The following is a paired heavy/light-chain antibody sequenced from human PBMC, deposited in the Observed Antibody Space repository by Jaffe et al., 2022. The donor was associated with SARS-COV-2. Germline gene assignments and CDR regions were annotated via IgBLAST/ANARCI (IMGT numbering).Light chain of an antibody. V-gene: IGKV2-28*01. J-gene: IGKJ4*01. CDR3: MQTLQIPLT. CDR1: QSLLHSNGNNY. Sequence: DIVMTQSPLSLPVTPGEPASISCRSSQSLLHSNGNNYLDWYLQKPGQSPQVLIYLGSNRASGVPDRFSGSGSGTDFTLKISRVEAEDVGVYYCMQTLQIPLTFGGGTKVEIK. CDR2: LGS.
Heavy chain of an antibody. CDR3: VRRGAWGKDYHGMDA. J-gene: IGHJ6*02. D-gene: IGHD7-27*01. CDR2: TYYRSKWYN. Sequence: QVQLQQSGPGLVKPSQTLSLTCAISGDTVSSNSATWNWIRQSPSRGLEWLGRTYYRSKWYNDYAVSVKSRITINPDTSKNQFSLQLNSVTPEDTAVYYCVRRGAWGKDYHGMDAWGQGTTVTVSS. V-gene: IGHV6-1*01. CDR1: GDTVSSNSAT.